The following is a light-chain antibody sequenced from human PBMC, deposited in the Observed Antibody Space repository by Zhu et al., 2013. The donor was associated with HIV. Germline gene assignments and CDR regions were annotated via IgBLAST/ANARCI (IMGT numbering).Light chain of an antibody. V-gene: IGKV4-1*01. Sequence: DIVMTQSPDSLAVSLGERATINCKSSQSVLYSSNNKNYLAWYQQKAGQPPKLIIYWASTRESGVPDRFSGSGSGTDFTLTISSLQAEDVAVYHCEQYYTPPYTFGQGTKLEIK. CDR2: WAS. J-gene: IGKJ2*01. CDR1: QSVLYSSNNKNY. CDR3: EQYYTPPYT.